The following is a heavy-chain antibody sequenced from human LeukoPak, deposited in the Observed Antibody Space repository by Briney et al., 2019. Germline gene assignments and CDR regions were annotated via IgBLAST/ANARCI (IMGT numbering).Heavy chain of an antibody. J-gene: IGHJ4*02. CDR3: ARPDRQWLDDSFDY. Sequence: GESLKISCKGSGYSFTSYWISWVRQMPGKGLEWMGRIDPSDSYTNYSSSFQGHVTISADKSISTAYLQWSSLKASDTAMYYCARPDRQWLDDSFDYWGQGTLVTVSS. D-gene: IGHD6-19*01. V-gene: IGHV5-10-1*01. CDR1: GYSFTSYW. CDR2: IDPSDSYT.